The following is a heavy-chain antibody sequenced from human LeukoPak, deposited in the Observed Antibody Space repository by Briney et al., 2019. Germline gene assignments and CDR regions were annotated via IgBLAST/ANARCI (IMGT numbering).Heavy chain of an antibody. V-gene: IGHV1-18*01. CDR1: GYTFTSYG. D-gene: IGHD3-10*01. CDR2: ISAYNGNT. Sequence: ASVKVSCKASGYTFTSYGISWVRQAPGQGLEWMGWISAYNGNTNYAQKLQGRVTMTTDTSTSTAYMELRSLRSDDTAVYYCARGNYYGSGSYYNVGFDYWGQGTLVTVSS. J-gene: IGHJ4*02. CDR3: ARGNYYGSGSYYNVGFDY.